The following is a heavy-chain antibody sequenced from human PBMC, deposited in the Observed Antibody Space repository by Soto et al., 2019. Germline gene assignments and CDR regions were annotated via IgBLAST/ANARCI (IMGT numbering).Heavy chain of an antibody. V-gene: IGHV2-5*02. CDR1: GFSLTTRGVG. J-gene: IGHJ5*02. Sequence: QITLKESGPTLVKPTQTLTLTCTFSGFSLTTRGVGVGWIRQPPGKALECLALIYWDDDKRYSPSLQSRLSTTKDSTKNQVVLTMTNVDPVDTATYYCAHIPNYYQYDWFDPWGQVTLVSVSS. D-gene: IGHD3-16*01. CDR3: AHIPNYYQYDWFDP. CDR2: IYWDDDK.